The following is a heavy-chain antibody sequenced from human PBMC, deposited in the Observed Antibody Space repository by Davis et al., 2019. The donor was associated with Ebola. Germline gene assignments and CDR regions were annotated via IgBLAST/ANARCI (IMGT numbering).Heavy chain of an antibody. V-gene: IGHV3-33*01. CDR1: GFTFTYYG. J-gene: IGHJ4*02. D-gene: IGHD1/OR15-1a*01. Sequence: GESLKISCTASGFTFTYYGMHWVRQAPGKGLEWVAGIRFDGSEKFYADSVAGRFSVSRDDSQNTIYLQMNSLRAEDSAVYYCGRPDRSIRTTPGFWGQGTLVAVSS. CDR2: IRFDGSEK. CDR3: GRPDRSIRTTPGF.